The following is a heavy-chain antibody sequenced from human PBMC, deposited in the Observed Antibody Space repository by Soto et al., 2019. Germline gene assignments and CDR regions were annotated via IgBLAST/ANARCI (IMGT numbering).Heavy chain of an antibody. Sequence: SETLSLTCTVSGGSISTYYWSWIRQPPGKGLEWIGYIYYSGSTSYNPSLKSRVTISVDTSKNQFSLKLRSVTAADTAVYYWASDRSSGWDQGYGMDVWGQGTTVTVSS. CDR3: ASDRSSGWDQGYGMDV. CDR1: GGSISTYY. D-gene: IGHD6-19*01. CDR2: IYYSGST. V-gene: IGHV4-59*01. J-gene: IGHJ6*02.